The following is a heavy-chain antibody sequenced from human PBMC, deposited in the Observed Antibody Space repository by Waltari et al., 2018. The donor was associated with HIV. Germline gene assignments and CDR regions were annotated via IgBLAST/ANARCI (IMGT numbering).Heavy chain of an antibody. J-gene: IGHJ4*02. V-gene: IGHV3-30*02. D-gene: IGHD3-22*01. CDR1: GFTFSNYG. CDR3: AKAPHHYDSSGPVY. Sequence: QVHLVESGRGVVQPGGSLRLSCTASGFTFSNYGMYWVRQAPGKGLQWVAFIRYDGTNKYYADSVKGRFIISRDNSKNTLSLQMHSLRAEDTAVYYCAKAPHHYDSSGPVYWGQGTLVTVSS. CDR2: IRYDGTNK.